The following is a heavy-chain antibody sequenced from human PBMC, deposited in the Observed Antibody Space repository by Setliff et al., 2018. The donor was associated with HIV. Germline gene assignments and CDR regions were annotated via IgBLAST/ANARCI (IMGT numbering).Heavy chain of an antibody. Sequence: ASVKVSCKASGYTFNTYDISWVRQAPGQGLEWMGWISAYNGNTNYAQKLQGRVTMTTDTSTSTAYMELRSLRSDDTAVYYCAREIGDYYDSSGYYPPTDYYYGMDVWGQGTTVTVSS. J-gene: IGHJ6*02. CDR1: GYTFNTYD. D-gene: IGHD3-22*01. CDR2: ISAYNGNT. V-gene: IGHV1-18*01. CDR3: AREIGDYYDSSGYYPPTDYYYGMDV.